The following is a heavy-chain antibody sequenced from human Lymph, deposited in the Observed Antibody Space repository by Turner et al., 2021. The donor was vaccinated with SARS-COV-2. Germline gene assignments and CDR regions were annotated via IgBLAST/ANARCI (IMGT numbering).Heavy chain of an antibody. CDR2: IYSGGTT. D-gene: IGHD6-13*01. Sequence: EVQLVATGGGLFQPGGSLRLSCAASGIIVSRNYMNWVRQAPGKGLELVSVIYSGGTTYYADSVKGRFTISRDKSKNTLYLQMNSLRVEDTAVYYCARDLGTYGMDVWGQGTTVTVSS. CDR3: ARDLGTYGMDV. V-gene: IGHV3-53*02. CDR1: GIIVSRNY. J-gene: IGHJ6*02.